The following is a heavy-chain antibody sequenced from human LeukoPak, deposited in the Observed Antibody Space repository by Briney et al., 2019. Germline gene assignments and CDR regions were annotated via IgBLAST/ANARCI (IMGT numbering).Heavy chain of an antibody. V-gene: IGHV4-39*01. CDR2: IYYSGST. Sequence: SETLSLTCTVSGGSISSSCYYWGWIRQPPGEGLEWIGSIYYSGSTYYNPSLKSRVTISVDTSKNQFSLKLSSVTAADTAVYYCARHLWSVAGGVEYFQHWGQGTLVTVSS. CDR1: GGSISSSCYY. J-gene: IGHJ1*01. D-gene: IGHD6-19*01. CDR3: ARHLWSVAGGVEYFQH.